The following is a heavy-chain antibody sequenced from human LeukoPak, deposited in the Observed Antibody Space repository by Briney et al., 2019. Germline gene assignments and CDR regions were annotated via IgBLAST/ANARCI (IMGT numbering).Heavy chain of an antibody. CDR3: GREGTGTNAGGAFDI. J-gene: IGHJ3*02. CDR2: IIPNFGTA. D-gene: IGHD1-1*01. CDR1: GRTFSSYA. Sequence: SVNVSCKASGRTFSSYAIRWVRQAPGQGLEWMGGIIPNFGTANCEQKFQGRVTISADESTSTAYMELSSLGSEDTAVYYCGREGTGTNAGGAFDIWGQGTMVTVSS. V-gene: IGHV1-69*01.